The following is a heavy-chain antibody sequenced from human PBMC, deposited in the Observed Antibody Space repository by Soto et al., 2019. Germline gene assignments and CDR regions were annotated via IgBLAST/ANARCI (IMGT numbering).Heavy chain of an antibody. V-gene: IGHV1-69*13. D-gene: IGHD2-2*01. CDR1: GGTFSSYA. CDR3: ARDGVGYCSSTSCNWFDP. J-gene: IGHJ5*02. CDR2: IIPIFGTA. Sequence: ASVKVSCKASGGTFSSYAISWVRQAPGQGLEWMGGIIPIFGTANYAQKFQGRVTITADESTSTAYMELSSLRSEDTAVYYCARDGVGYCSSTSCNWFDPWGQGTLVTVSS.